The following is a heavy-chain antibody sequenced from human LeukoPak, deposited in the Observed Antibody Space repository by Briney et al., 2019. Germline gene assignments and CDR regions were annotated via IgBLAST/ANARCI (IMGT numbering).Heavy chain of an antibody. V-gene: IGHV1-18*01. CDR3: ARIPELAGTNFDF. CDR1: GYTFTAYG. Sequence: ASVKASCKASGYTFTAYGLSWVRQAPGQGLEWMGWISPRSGNRNYAQNLQGRVTMTTDTSTSTAYMELRSLRSDDTAMYYCARIPELAGTNFDFWGQGTLVTVSS. D-gene: IGHD6-19*01. J-gene: IGHJ4*02. CDR2: ISPRSGNR.